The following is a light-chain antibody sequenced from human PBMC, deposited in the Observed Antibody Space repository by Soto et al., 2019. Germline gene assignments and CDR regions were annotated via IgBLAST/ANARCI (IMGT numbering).Light chain of an antibody. V-gene: IGKV1-6*01. CDR1: QGIRND. Sequence: AIQMTQSPSSLSASVGDRVTITCRASQGIRNDLDWFQQKPGKAPKLLIYAASNLQSGVPARFSGSGSGTDFTLTINSLQSEDFAVYYCQPYNNWPLTFGGGTKVDMK. CDR3: QPYNNWPLT. J-gene: IGKJ4*01. CDR2: AAS.